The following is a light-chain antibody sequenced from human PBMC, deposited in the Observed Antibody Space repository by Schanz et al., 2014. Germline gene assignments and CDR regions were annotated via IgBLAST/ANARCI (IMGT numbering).Light chain of an antibody. CDR2: DVS. CDR3: ISYTSRNFWV. CDR1: SSDVGGYNY. J-gene: IGLJ3*02. Sequence: QSALTQPASVSGSPGQSITISCTGTSSDVGGYNYVSWYQQHPGKAPKLMIYDVSNRPSGVSNRFSGSKSGNTASLTIAGLHTEDEADYYCISYTSRNFWVFGGGTKLTVL. V-gene: IGLV2-14*01.